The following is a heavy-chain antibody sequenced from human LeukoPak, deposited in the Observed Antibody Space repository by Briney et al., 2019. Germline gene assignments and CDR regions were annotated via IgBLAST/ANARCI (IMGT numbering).Heavy chain of an antibody. Sequence: ASVKVSCKASGGTFSSYAISWVRQAPGQGLEWMGGIIPIFGTANYAQKFQGRVTITADESMSTAYMELSSLRSEDTAVYYCARALPPDYYYYYGMDVWGQGTTVTVSS. J-gene: IGHJ6*02. CDR2: IIPIFGTA. CDR1: GGTFSSYA. V-gene: IGHV1-69*13. CDR3: ARALPPDYYYYYGMDV.